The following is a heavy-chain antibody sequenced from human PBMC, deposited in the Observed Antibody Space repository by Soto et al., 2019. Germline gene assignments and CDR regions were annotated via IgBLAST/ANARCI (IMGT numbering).Heavy chain of an antibody. CDR3: VTFGSIPGNIGLFYS. D-gene: IGHD1-20*01. CDR2: IDPSDSYT. CDR1: GYSFTTYW. Sequence: PWEALKISCKGSGYSFTTYWISWVRQMPGKGLEWMGRIDPSDSYTNYSPSFQGHVTISADKSISTAYLQWSSLKASDTAMYYCVTFGSIPGNIGLFYSWGQGTLV. J-gene: IGHJ5*01. V-gene: IGHV5-10-1*01.